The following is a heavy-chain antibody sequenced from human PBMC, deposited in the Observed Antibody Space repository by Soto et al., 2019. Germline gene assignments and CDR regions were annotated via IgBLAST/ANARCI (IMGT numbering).Heavy chain of an antibody. CDR1: GFTFSNYA. J-gene: IGHJ4*02. D-gene: IGHD3-10*01. CDR2: ITNTGGDT. V-gene: IGHV3-23*01. CDR3: AKTSGESYPGSRLFDY. Sequence: GGSLRLSCAASGFTFSNYAMTWVRQAPGKGLEWVSVITNTGGDTLYADSVKGRFTISRDNSKNTPYLQMNSLRAEDAAVYYCAKTSGESYPGSRLFDYWGQGTQVTVSS.